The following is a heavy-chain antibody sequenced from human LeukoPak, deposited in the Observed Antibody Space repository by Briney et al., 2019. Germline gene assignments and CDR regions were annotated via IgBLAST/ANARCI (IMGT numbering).Heavy chain of an antibody. V-gene: IGHV3-30*03. J-gene: IGHJ4*02. CDR3: ARGHFSSGYYRAAFTAFDY. Sequence: PGGSLRLSCAASGFTFSSYGMHWVRQAPGKGLEWVAVISYDGSNKYYADSVEGRFTISRDNSKNTLYLQMNSLRAEDTAVYYCARGHFSSGYYRAAFTAFDYWGQGTLVTVSS. D-gene: IGHD3-22*01. CDR1: GFTFSSYG. CDR2: ISYDGSNK.